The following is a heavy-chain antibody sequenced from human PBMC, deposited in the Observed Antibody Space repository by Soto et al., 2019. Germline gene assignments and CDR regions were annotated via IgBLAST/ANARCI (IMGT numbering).Heavy chain of an antibody. Sequence: LRLSFAASGFTFSSFWMSWVRQAPGKLLEWVANINQDGSEKYYVDSVKGRFTISRDNAKNSLYLQMNSLRAEDTAVDYCARDRGAMVRGVTIIDWGQGPQVSVS. CDR1: GFTFSSFW. V-gene: IGHV3-7*01. CDR3: ARDRGAMVRGVTIID. J-gene: IGHJ4*02. CDR2: INQDGSEK. D-gene: IGHD3-10*01.